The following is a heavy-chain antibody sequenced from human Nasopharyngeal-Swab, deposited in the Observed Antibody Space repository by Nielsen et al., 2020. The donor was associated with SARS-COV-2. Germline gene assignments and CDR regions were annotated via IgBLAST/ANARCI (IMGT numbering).Heavy chain of an antibody. J-gene: IGHJ4*02. CDR3: ARREGFCSGGTCYLDY. CDR1: GFTFSSYW. CDR2: ISTDGSGT. Sequence: GESLKISCSASGFTFSSYWMHWVRQLPGKGLVWVSRISTDGSGTNYADSVKGRFTVSRDNAKNTLYLQMNRLRAEDTAVYYCARREGFCSGGTCYLDYWGQGTLVTVSS. D-gene: IGHD2-15*01. V-gene: IGHV3-74*01.